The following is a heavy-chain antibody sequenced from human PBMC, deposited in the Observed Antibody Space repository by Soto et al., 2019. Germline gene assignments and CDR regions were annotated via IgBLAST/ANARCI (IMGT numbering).Heavy chain of an antibody. Sequence: GGSLRLSCAASGFTFNSYAMNWVRQAPGKGLEWVSSISGGGGGTYYADSVKGRLTISRDNSKNTLYLQMNSLRAEDTAVYYCARGQDYGDYSYAFDIWGQGTMVTVSS. J-gene: IGHJ3*02. CDR3: ARGQDYGDYSYAFDI. CDR1: GFTFNSYA. D-gene: IGHD4-17*01. V-gene: IGHV3-23*01. CDR2: ISGGGGGT.